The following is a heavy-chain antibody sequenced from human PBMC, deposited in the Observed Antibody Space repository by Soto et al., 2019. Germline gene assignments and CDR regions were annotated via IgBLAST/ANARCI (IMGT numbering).Heavy chain of an antibody. V-gene: IGHV1-18*01. CDR1: GYAFTTYG. CDR3: ARGRYGDY. J-gene: IGHJ4*02. Sequence: QVHLVQSGAEVKKPGASVKVSCKGSGYAFTTYGITWVRQAPGQGLEWMGLISAPNGNTNYAQKLQGRVTVTRDTSTSTAYMELRSLRSDDTAVYYCARGRYGDYWGQGALVTVSS. D-gene: IGHD1-1*01. CDR2: ISAPNGNT.